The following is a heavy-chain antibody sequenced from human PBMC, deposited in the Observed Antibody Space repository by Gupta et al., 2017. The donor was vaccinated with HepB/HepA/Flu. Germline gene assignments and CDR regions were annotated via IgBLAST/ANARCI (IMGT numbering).Heavy chain of an antibody. D-gene: IGHD3-10*01. V-gene: IGHV3-30*03. Sequence: QVQLVESGGGVVQPGRSLRLSCAASGFTFRTYGMHWGRQAPGKGLEWVAVISYDESKRYYADSVKGRFTISRDNSKNTLFLQMSSLRAEDTAVYYCATYYGSGNFWTGLDSWGEGTLGTVAS. CDR2: ISYDESKR. J-gene: IGHJ4*02. CDR3: ATYYGSGNFWTGLDS. CDR1: GFTFRTYG.